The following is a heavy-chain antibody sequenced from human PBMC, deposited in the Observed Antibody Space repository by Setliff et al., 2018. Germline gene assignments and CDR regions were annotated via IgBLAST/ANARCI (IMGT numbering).Heavy chain of an antibody. V-gene: IGHV4-34*01. CDR3: ARAQVVFAISAVVWYFEV. J-gene: IGHJ2*01. CDR1: GGSFTGYQ. Sequence: PSETLSLTCVVSGGSFTGYQWSWIRQAPGKGLEWIGEINHSGSTNYNPSLKSRVSMSVEKSKNQFSLTLTSLTAADTAVYYCARAQVVFAISAVVWYFEVWGRGTQVTVSS. D-gene: IGHD2-21*01. CDR2: INHSGST.